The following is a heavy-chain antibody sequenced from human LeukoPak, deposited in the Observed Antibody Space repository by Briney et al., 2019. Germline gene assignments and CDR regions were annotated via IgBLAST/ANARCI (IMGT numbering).Heavy chain of an antibody. V-gene: IGHV3-33*01. J-gene: IGHJ6*02. Sequence: GGSLRLSCAASGFTFSSYGMHWVRQAPGKGLEWVAVIWYDGSNKYYADSVKGRFTISRDNSKNTLYLQMNSLRAEDTAVYYCARSGAYYYYGMDVWGQGTTVTVSS. CDR3: ARSGAYYYYGMDV. D-gene: IGHD3-10*01. CDR1: GFTFSSYG. CDR2: IWYDGSNK.